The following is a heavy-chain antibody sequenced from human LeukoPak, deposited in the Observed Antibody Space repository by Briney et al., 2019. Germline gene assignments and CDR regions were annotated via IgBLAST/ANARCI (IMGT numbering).Heavy chain of an antibody. CDR1: GGSISSYY. CDR2: IYYSGST. V-gene: IGHV4-59*01. D-gene: IGHD6-19*01. CDR3: ARDQYSSGWYGGYYYGMDV. J-gene: IGHJ6*02. Sequence: PSETLSLTCAVSGGSISSYYWSWIRQPPGKGLEWIGYIYYSGSTNYNPSLKSRVTISVDTSKNQFSLKLSSVTAADTAVYYCARDQYSSGWYGGYYYGMDVWGQGTTVTVSS.